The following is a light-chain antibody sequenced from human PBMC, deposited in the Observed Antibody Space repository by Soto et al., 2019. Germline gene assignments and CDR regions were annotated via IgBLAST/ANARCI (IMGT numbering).Light chain of an antibody. CDR3: QQYHNLPPFT. CDR2: GAS. V-gene: IGKV1-33*01. Sequence: DLQMTQSPSSLSASIGDRVTITCQASQDIRKYLNWYQQKPGRAPKLLIYGASNLETGVPSRFSGSGYGTDFSFTISSLQPEYIATYFCQQYHNLPPFTFGPGTKVAIK. CDR1: QDIRKY. J-gene: IGKJ3*01.